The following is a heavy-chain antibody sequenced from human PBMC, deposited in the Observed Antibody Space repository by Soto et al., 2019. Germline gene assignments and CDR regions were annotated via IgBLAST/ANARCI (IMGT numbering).Heavy chain of an antibody. D-gene: IGHD6-25*01. CDR1: GFTFSSYT. CDR2: ISRSSSYI. V-gene: IGHV3-21*01. CDR3: GAATGAY. Sequence: EVQLVESGGGLVKPGGSLRLSCAASGFTFSSYTMNWVRQAPGKGLEWVSSISRSSSYIYFADSVKGRLTISRDTAKNSLNRQKNSLRAEDTGVYYCGAATGAYWGQGNLVSVSS. J-gene: IGHJ4*02.